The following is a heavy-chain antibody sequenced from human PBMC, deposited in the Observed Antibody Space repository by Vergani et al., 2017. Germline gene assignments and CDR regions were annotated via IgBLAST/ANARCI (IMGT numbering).Heavy chain of an antibody. D-gene: IGHD3-16*01. CDR2: IYNSGNG. CDR1: GDSIISSSYY. Sequence: QMQLQESGPGLVKASETLSLTCTVSGDSIISSSYYWGWIRQPPGKGLEWIGSIYNSGNGDSSSSLKSRVTISADTSKNQFSLRLTSVTGADTAVYYCASGKYYSDSTSHFRGRYFDVWGRGTLVTVPS. J-gene: IGHJ2*01. CDR3: ASGKYYSDSTSHFRGRYFDV. V-gene: IGHV4-39*01.